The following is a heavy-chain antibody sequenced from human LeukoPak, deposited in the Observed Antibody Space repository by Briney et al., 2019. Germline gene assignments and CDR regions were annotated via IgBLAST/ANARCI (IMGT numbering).Heavy chain of an antibody. Sequence: GGSLRLSCAASGFTFSSYDMHWVRQATGKGLEWVSAIGTAGDKYYPGSVKGRFTISRENAKNSLYHQMNSLRAGDTAVYYCARGIGGSYPGDYWGQGALVTVSS. CDR3: ARGIGGSYPGDY. CDR1: GFTFSSYD. CDR2: IGTAGDK. V-gene: IGHV3-13*01. D-gene: IGHD1-26*01. J-gene: IGHJ4*02.